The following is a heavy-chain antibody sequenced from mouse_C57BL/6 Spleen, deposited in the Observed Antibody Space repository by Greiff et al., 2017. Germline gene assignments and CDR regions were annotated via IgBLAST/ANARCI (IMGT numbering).Heavy chain of an antibody. J-gene: IGHJ4*01. CDR1: GFTFTDYY. Sequence: EVQRVESGGGLVQPGGSLSLSCAASGFTFTDYYMSWVRQPPGKALEWLGFIRNKANGYTTEYSATVQGRFTISRDNSQSILYLQMNALRAEDSSTYYCARYYGSSYAMDYWGQGTSVTVSS. V-gene: IGHV7-3*01. D-gene: IGHD1-1*01. CDR3: ARYYGSSYAMDY. CDR2: IRNKANGYTT.